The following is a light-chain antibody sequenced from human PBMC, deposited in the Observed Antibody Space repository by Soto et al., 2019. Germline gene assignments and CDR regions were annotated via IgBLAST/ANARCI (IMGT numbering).Light chain of an antibody. CDR2: AAS. V-gene: IGKV1-9*01. Sequence: IQLTQSPSFLSASVGDRVTITCRASQGISSYLAWYQQKAGKAPKLLIYAASTLQSGVPSRFSGSGSETEFTLTISSLQPEDFATYYCQHLNRYFLPFGGGTKVEIK. CDR3: QHLNRYFLP. CDR1: QGISSY. J-gene: IGKJ4*01.